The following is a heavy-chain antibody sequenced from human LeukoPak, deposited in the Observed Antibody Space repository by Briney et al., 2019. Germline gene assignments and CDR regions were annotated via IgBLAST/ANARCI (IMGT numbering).Heavy chain of an antibody. D-gene: IGHD5-18*01. J-gene: IGHJ4*02. CDR3: ATSYQLWSLLGLRY. Sequence: ASVKVSCKVSGYTLTELSMHWVRQAPGKGLEWMGGFDTEDGETIYAQKFQGRVTMTEDTSTDTAYMELSSLRSEHTAVYYCATSYQLWSLLGLRYWGQGTLVTVSS. CDR1: GYTLTELS. V-gene: IGHV1-24*01. CDR2: FDTEDGET.